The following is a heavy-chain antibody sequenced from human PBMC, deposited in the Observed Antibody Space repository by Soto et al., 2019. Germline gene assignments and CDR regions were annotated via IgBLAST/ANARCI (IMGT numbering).Heavy chain of an antibody. J-gene: IGHJ5*02. CDR2: IIPIFGTA. Sequence: SVKVSCKASGGTFSSYAISWVRQAPGQGLEWMGGIIPIFGTANYAQKFQGRVTITADESTSTAYMELSSLRSEDTAVYYCARDRSITGTNARFDPWGQGTLVTVSS. CDR3: ARDRSITGTNARFDP. D-gene: IGHD1-20*01. CDR1: GGTFSSYA. V-gene: IGHV1-69*13.